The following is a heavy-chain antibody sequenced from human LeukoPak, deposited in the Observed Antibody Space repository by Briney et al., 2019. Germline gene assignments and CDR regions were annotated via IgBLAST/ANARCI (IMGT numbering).Heavy chain of an antibody. J-gene: IGHJ3*01. CDR3: VRDFGDGSGYHDAFDV. CDR2: ISNDGSNK. Sequence: PGGSLRLSCAASGFTFSNYVMHWVCHAPGTGLERVAVISNDGSNKYYADSAKGRFNISRDKSKNTLYLQMNSVRGEDTAVYYCVRDFGDGSGYHDAFDVWGEGTMVTVSS. V-gene: IGHV3-30*03. CDR1: GFTFSNYV. D-gene: IGHD3-22*01.